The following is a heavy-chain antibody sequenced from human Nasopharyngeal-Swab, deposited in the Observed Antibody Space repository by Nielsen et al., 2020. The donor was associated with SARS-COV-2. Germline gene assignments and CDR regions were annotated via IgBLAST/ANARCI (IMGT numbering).Heavy chain of an antibody. CDR2: INAGRGNT. J-gene: IGHJ4*02. V-gene: IGHV1-3*01. CDR3: ARVPAVAASRIDY. D-gene: IGHD6-19*01. CDR1: GYTLSTYA. Sequence: ASVKVSCKASGYTLSTYAMYWVRQAPGQRPELMGWINAGRGNTYYSQKFQGRVRISRDTSANTAYMELSRLRYADTAVYYCARVPAVAASRIDYWGQGTLVTVSS.